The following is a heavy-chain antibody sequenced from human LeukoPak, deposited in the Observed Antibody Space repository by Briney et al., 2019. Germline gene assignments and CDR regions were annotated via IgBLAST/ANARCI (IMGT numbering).Heavy chain of an antibody. CDR3: ARNFCSSTSCYSYYYYYGMDV. J-gene: IGHJ6*02. CDR1: GGSISSYY. V-gene: IGHV4-4*07. Sequence: SETLSLTCTVFGGSISSYYWSWIRQPAGKGLEWIGRIYTSGSTNYNPSLKSRVTMSVDTSKNQFSLKLSSVTAADTPVYYCARNFCSSTSCYSYYYYYGMDVWGQGTTVTVSS. CDR2: IYTSGST. D-gene: IGHD2-2*02.